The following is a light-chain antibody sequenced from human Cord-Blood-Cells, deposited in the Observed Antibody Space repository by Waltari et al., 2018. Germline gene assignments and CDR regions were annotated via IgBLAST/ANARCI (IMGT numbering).Light chain of an antibody. Sequence: DIQITQSPSSLSASVGDRVTITSGESQGIRNELGWYQQKPGKAPNRLIYAASSLQSGVPSRFIGSGSGTEFTLTISSLQPEDFATYYCLQHNSYPFTCGPGTKVDIK. V-gene: IGKV1-17*01. J-gene: IGKJ3*01. CDR1: QGIRNE. CDR3: LQHNSYPFT. CDR2: AAS.